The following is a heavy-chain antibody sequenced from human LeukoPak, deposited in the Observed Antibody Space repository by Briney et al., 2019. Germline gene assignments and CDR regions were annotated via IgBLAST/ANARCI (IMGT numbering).Heavy chain of an antibody. CDR3: AKLPFYCSTTSCYAFDY. D-gene: IGHD2-2*01. Sequence: GGSLRLSCAASGFTFSNYGMHWVRQAPGKGLEWVELISYDGSNKYYADSVKGRFTISRDNSKNTLSLQMNSLRAEDTAVYYCAKLPFYCSTTSCYAFDYWGQGTLVTVSS. J-gene: IGHJ4*02. CDR1: GFTFSNYG. CDR2: ISYDGSNK. V-gene: IGHV3-30*18.